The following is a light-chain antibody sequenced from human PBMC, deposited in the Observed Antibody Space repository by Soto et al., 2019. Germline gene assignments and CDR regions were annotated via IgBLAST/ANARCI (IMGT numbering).Light chain of an antibody. Sequence: SYVLAQSPSVSVAPGQTAKISCGGDDIGSKSVHWYRQRPGQAPVLVVFDDFDRPSAIPERFSGSNSGNTATLTISRVEAGDEADYYCQVWDSGSDHYVFGTGTKVTVL. J-gene: IGLJ1*01. V-gene: IGLV3-21*02. CDR1: DIGSKS. CDR3: QVWDSGSDHYV. CDR2: DDF.